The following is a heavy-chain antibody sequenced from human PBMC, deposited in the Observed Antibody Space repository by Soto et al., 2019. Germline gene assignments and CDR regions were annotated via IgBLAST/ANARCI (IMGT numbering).Heavy chain of an antibody. Sequence: EVQLVESGGGLVQPGGSLRLSCAASGFTFSSYWMHWVRQAPGKGLVWVSRMNSDGSTTNYADPVKGRFTLSRDNANTTLYLQMNRLRAEYTAVYYCARVPTGGYDWNWGQGTLVTVSA. CDR2: MNSDGSTT. V-gene: IGHV3-74*01. CDR3: ARVPTGGYDWN. D-gene: IGHD5-12*01. J-gene: IGHJ4*02. CDR1: GFTFSSYW.